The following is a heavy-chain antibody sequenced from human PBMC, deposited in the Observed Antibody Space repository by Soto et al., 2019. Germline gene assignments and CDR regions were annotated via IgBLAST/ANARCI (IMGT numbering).Heavy chain of an antibody. J-gene: IGHJ6*02. D-gene: IGHD2-15*01. V-gene: IGHV4-31*03. CDR3: ARDILGYCSDGSCNVYYYYGMDV. Sequence: PSETLSLTCTVSGGSISSGGYYWSWIRQHPGKGLEWIGYIYYSGSTYYNPSLKSRVTISVDTSKNQFSLKLSSVTAADTAVYYCARDILGYCSDGSCNVYYYYGMDVWGQGTTVTVSS. CDR1: GGSISSGGYY. CDR2: IYYSGST.